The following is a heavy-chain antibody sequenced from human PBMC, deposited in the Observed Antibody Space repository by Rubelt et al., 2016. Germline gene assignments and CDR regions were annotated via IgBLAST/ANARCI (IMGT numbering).Heavy chain of an antibody. CDR1: GFTFRNYW. CDR3: ATVANGNTIAFDI. V-gene: IGHV3-33*08. Sequence: VESGGGLVQPGGSLRLSCAASGFTFRNYWMHWVRQVPGKGLEWVVVIWYDGSDKYYADSVKGRFTISRDNSKNTPYLQMNTLRAEDTAVYYCATVANGNTIAFDIWGQGTMVTVSS. J-gene: IGHJ3*02. D-gene: IGHD3-3*01. CDR2: IWYDGSDK.